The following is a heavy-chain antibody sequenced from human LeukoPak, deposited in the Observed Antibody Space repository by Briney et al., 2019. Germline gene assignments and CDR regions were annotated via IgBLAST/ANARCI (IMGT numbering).Heavy chain of an antibody. CDR2: IRNDGSNY. V-gene: IGHV3-30*02. Sequence: GGSLRLSCAASGFSFSSYGMHWVRQAPGKGLEWVAFIRNDGSNYDYADSVKGRFTISRDNSKNTLYLQMNSLRAEDTAVYYCAKDRRPHLLGYWGQGTLVTVSS. CDR1: GFSFSSYG. CDR3: AKDRRPHLLGY. J-gene: IGHJ4*02.